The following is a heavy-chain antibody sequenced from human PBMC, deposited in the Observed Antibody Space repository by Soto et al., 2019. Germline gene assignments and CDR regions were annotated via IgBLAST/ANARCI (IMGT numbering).Heavy chain of an antibody. CDR2: INSDGSST. J-gene: IGHJ6*02. CDR3: AREGDVLVPAAPGGMDV. CDR1: GFTFSSYW. V-gene: IGHV3-74*01. D-gene: IGHD2-2*01. Sequence: EVQLVESGGGLVQPGGSLRLSCAASGFTFSSYWMHWVRQAPGKGLVWVSRINSDGSSTSYADSVKGRFTISRDNAXNXXYLQMNSLRAEDTAVYYCAREGDVLVPAAPGGMDVWGQGTTVTVSS.